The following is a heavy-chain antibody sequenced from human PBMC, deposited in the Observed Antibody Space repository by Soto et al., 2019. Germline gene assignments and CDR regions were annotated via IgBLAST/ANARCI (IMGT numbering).Heavy chain of an antibody. CDR1: GGSISSGGYS. J-gene: IGHJ4*02. D-gene: IGHD5-12*01. V-gene: IGHV4-30-2*01. CDR2: IYHSGST. CDR3: AAGGGLPRYY. Sequence: PSETLSLTCAVSGGSISSGGYSGSWIRQPPGKGLEWIGYIYHSGSTYYNPSLKSRVIISVDGTKNQFFLKLSSVTAAATAVYYCAAGGGLPRYYWGQGTLVTVSS.